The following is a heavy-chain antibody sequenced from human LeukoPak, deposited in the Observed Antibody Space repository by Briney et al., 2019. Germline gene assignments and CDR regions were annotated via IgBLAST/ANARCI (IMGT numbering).Heavy chain of an antibody. Sequence: ASVKVSCKASGYTFTSYYMHWVRQAPGQGLEWMGWISAYNGNTNYAQKLQGRVTMTTDTSTSTAYVELRSLRSDDTAVYYCAREGSILGYNWNDGTPYFDYWGQGTLVTVSS. J-gene: IGHJ4*02. CDR3: AREGSILGYNWNDGTPYFDY. CDR2: ISAYNGNT. CDR1: GYTFTSYY. V-gene: IGHV1-18*04. D-gene: IGHD1-1*01.